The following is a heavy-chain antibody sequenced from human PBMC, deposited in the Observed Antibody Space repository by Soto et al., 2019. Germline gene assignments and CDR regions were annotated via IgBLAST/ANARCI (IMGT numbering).Heavy chain of an antibody. D-gene: IGHD3-16*01. Sequence: TLSLACTLSGGSISRDHGSWLRQPPGKGLECSGYIYYSGSTNYNPSLKSPVTISVDTSKNQFSLKLSSVTAAATAVYACPRHYVDCFDEWGQGTLVTVSS. V-gene: IGHV4-59*08. CDR3: PRHYVDCFDE. J-gene: IGHJ4*02. CDR2: IYYSGST. CDR1: GGSISRDH.